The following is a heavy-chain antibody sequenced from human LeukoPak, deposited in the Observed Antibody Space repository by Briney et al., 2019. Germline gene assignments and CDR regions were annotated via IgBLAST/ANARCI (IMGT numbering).Heavy chain of an antibody. CDR3: ARGWGLETMVRGPGGWFDP. V-gene: IGHV1-69*04. CDR1: GGTFSSYA. CDR2: ILPILGIA. Sequence: SVKVSCKASGGTFSSYAISWVRQAPGQGLEWMGMILPILGIANYAQKFQGRVTITADKSTSTAYMELSSLRSEDTAVYYCARGWGLETMVRGPGGWFDPWGQGTLVTVSS. D-gene: IGHD3-10*01. J-gene: IGHJ5*02.